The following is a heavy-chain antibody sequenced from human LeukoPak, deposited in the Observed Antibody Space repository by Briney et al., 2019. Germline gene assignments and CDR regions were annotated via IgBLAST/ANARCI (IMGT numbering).Heavy chain of an antibody. CDR1: GLAFSSYW. D-gene: IGHD5-12*01. CDR3: ARGGDSGYDDDY. J-gene: IGHJ4*02. V-gene: IGHV4-34*01. Sequence: PGGSLRLSCAASGLAFSSYWMSWVRQAPGKGLEWIGEINHSGSTNYNPSLKSRVTISVDTSKNQFSLKLSSVTAADTAVYYCARGGDSGYDDDYWGQGTLVTVSS. CDR2: INHSGST.